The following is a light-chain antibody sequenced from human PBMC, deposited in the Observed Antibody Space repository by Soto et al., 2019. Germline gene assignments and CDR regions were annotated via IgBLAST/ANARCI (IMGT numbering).Light chain of an antibody. CDR3: SSYTARSTLV. V-gene: IGLV2-14*01. J-gene: IGLJ2*01. CDR2: DVT. CDR1: SSDVVPYDF. Sequence: QSALTQPASVSGSPGQSITISCTGTSSDVVPYDFVSWYQHYPGKAPKLVTFDVTHRPPGISDRFSGSKSANTASLTISGLQAEDEAFYYCSSYTARSTLVFGGGTKLTVL.